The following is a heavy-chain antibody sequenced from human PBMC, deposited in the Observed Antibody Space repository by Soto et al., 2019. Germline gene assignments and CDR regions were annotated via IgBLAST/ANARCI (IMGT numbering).Heavy chain of an antibody. CDR1: A. J-gene: IGHJ4*02. V-gene: IGHV3-23*01. CDR2: ISGSGGST. CDR3: AKRGGGGYYRNPENGLDY. D-gene: IGHD3-22*01. Sequence: AMRRIIQNKRKGLEWVSAISGSGGSTYYADSVKGRFTISRDNSKNTLYLQMNSLRAEDTAVYYCAKRGGGGYYRNPENGLDYWGQGTLVTVSS.